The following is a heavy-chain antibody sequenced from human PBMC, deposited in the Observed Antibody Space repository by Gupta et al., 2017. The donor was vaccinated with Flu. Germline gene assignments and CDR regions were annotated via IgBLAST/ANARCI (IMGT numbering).Heavy chain of an antibody. CDR3: ARLRWSGSYGGPYYFDY. D-gene: IGHD1-26*01. V-gene: IGHV3-7*01. Sequence: EVQVVESGGGLVQPGESLRLSCATSGFTFSSYWMSWVRQALGKGLEWVAKIKEDESEKYYVGSVKGRFAISRDNAKNSLYLQMNSLRAEDTAVYYCARLRWSGSYGGPYYFDYWGQGTLVTVSS. CDR1: GFTFSSYW. J-gene: IGHJ4*02. CDR2: IKEDESEK.